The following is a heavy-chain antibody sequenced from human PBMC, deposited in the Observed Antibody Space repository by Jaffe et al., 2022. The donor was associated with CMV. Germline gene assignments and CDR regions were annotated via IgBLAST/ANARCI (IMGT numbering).Heavy chain of an antibody. V-gene: IGHV3-43*01. Sequence: EVQLVESGGVVVQPGGSLRLSCAASGFTFDDYTMHWVRQAPGKGLEWVSLISWDGGSTYYADSVKGRFTISRDNSKNSLYLQMNSLRTEDTALYYCAKAITAAVAGTRVGWYFDLWGRGTLVTVSS. J-gene: IGHJ2*01. CDR1: GFTFDDYT. CDR2: ISWDGGST. CDR3: AKAITAAVAGTRVGWYFDL. D-gene: IGHD6-19*01.